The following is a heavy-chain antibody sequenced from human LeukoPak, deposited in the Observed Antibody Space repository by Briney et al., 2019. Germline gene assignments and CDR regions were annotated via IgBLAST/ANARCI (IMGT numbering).Heavy chain of an antibody. CDR2: ISGGGGST. CDR1: GFTFSSYA. V-gene: IGHV3-23*01. J-gene: IGHJ5*02. Sequence: GGSLRLSCAASGFTFSSYAMSWVRQAPGKGLEWVSAISGGGGSTYYADSVKGRFTISRHNSKNTLYLQMNSLRAEDTAVYYCAKGYGSGFLEWLVWFDPWGQGTLVTVSS. D-gene: IGHD3-3*01. CDR3: AKGYGSGFLEWLVWFDP.